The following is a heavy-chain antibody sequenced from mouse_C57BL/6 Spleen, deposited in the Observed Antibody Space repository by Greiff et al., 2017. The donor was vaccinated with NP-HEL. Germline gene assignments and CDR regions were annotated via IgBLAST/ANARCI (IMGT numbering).Heavy chain of an antibody. CDR1: GYTFTSYW. J-gene: IGHJ1*03. CDR3: ARDGGSSYGYFDV. CDR2: IDPSDSET. V-gene: IGHV1-52*01. Sequence: VQLQQPGAELVRPGSSVKLSCKASGYTFTSYWMHWVKQRPIQGLEWIGNIDPSDSETHYNQKFKDKATLTVDKSSSTAYMQLSSLTSEDSAVYYCARDGGSSYGYFDVWGTGTTVTVSS. D-gene: IGHD1-1*01.